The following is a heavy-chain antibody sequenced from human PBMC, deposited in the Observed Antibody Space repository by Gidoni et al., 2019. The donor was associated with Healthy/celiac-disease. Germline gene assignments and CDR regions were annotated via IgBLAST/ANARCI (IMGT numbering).Heavy chain of an antibody. D-gene: IGHD2-2*01. CDR2: INSDGSST. Sequence: EVQLVESGGGLVQPGGSLRLSCAASGFTFSSYWMHWVRQAPGKGLVWVSRINSDGSSTSYADSVKGRFTISRDNAKNTLYLQMNSLRAEDTAVYYCARDPRTALGYCSSTSCYGMDVWGQGTTVTVSS. J-gene: IGHJ6*02. CDR1: GFTFSSYW. CDR3: ARDPRTALGYCSSTSCYGMDV. V-gene: IGHV3-74*01.